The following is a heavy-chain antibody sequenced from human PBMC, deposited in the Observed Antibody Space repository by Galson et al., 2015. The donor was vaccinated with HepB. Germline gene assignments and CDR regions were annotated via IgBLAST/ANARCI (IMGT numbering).Heavy chain of an antibody. CDR1: GYPFTSYA. CDR2: INTSTGKP. D-gene: IGHD2/OR15-2a*01. CDR3: ARTFYCDY. J-gene: IGHJ4*02. Sequence: SVKVSCKASGYPFTSYAINWVRQAPGQGLEWMGWINTSTGKPTYAQGFTGRFVFSLDTSVNTAFLQNNSLKAEDTAVYFCARTFYCDYWGQGALVTVSS. V-gene: IGHV7-4-1*02.